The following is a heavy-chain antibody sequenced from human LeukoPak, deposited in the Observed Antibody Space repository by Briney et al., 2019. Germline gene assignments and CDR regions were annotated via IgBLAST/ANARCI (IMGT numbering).Heavy chain of an antibody. V-gene: IGHV3-30*02. J-gene: IGHJ6*03. D-gene: IGHD2-2*03. CDR1: GFTFSSYG. CDR2: IRYDGSNK. Sequence: GGSLRLSCAASGFTFSSYGMHWVRQAPGKGLEWVAFIRYDGSNKYYADSVKGRFTISRDNSKNTLYLQMNSLRAEDTAVYYCAKDPPGYCSSTSCQNLYYYYYMDVWGKGTTVTISS. CDR3: AKDPPGYCSSTSCQNLYYYYYMDV.